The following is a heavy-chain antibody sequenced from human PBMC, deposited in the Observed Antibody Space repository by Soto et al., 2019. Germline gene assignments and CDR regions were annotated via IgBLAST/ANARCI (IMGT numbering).Heavy chain of an antibody. V-gene: IGHV3-23*01. CDR1: GFTFSNYA. Sequence: EVQVLESGGGLVQPGGSLRLSCAASGFTFSNYAMSWVRQAPGKGLEWVSTISGSGDNTDYVDSVKGRFTISRDNSKNTLDLQMNRLSAEDTAVYYCAKAPLTVTPYFDYWGQGTLVTVSS. CDR3: AKAPLTVTPYFDY. CDR2: ISGSGDNT. D-gene: IGHD4-17*01. J-gene: IGHJ4*02.